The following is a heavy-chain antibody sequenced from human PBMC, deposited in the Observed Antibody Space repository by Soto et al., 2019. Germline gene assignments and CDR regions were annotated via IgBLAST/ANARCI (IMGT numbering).Heavy chain of an antibody. CDR2: IIPILGIA. J-gene: IGHJ5*02. V-gene: IGHV1-69*04. Sequence: GASVKVSCKTSGYTFTSYAMHWVRQAPGQGLEWMGRIIPILGIANYAQKFQGRVTITADKSTSTAYMELSSLRSEDTAVYYCARDDYYDSSGYYPNWFDPWGQGTLVTVSS. CDR1: GYTFTSYA. D-gene: IGHD3-22*01. CDR3: ARDDYYDSSGYYPNWFDP.